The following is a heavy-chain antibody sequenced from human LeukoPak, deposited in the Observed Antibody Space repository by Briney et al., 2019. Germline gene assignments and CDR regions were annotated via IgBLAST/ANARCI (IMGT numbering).Heavy chain of an antibody. CDR1: GGSVSSGSYY. D-gene: IGHD3-10*01. CDR2: IYYSGST. J-gene: IGHJ6*04. Sequence: SETLSLTCTVSGGSVSSGSYYWSWIRQPPGKGLEWIGYIYYSGSTNYNPSLKSRVTISVDTSKNQFSLKLSSVTAADTAVYCCARDSALLWFRDGDYYYYGMDVWGKGTTVTVSS. CDR3: ARDSALLWFRDGDYYYYGMDV. V-gene: IGHV4-61*01.